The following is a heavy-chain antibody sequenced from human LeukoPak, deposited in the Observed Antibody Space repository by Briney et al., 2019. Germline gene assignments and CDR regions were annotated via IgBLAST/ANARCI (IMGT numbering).Heavy chain of an antibody. CDR2: IIPILGIA. J-gene: IGHJ5*02. CDR1: GGTFSSYA. D-gene: IGHD6-6*01. V-gene: IGHV1-69*04. CDR3: ARVARGDRSSSSGGWFDP. Sequence: SVKVSCKASGGTFSSYAISWVRQAPGQGLEWMGRIIPILGIANYAQKFQGRVTITADESTSTAYMELSSLRSEDTAVYYCARVARGDRSSSSGGWFDPWGQGTLVTVSS.